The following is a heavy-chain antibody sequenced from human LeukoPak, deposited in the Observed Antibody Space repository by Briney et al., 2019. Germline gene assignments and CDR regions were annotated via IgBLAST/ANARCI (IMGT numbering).Heavy chain of an antibody. J-gene: IGHJ4*02. CDR1: GYTLTELS. CDR2: FEPEDGER. V-gene: IGHV1-24*01. CDR3: VTLGGGVPIAIVDY. D-gene: IGHD3-16*01. Sequence: GASVKVSCKVSGYTLTELSLHWVRQAAGKGLEWMGGFEPEDGERVYAQTLQGRVAMTEDTSTDTAYMELSSLTSEDTAVYYCVTLGGGVPIAIVDYWGQGTLVTVSS.